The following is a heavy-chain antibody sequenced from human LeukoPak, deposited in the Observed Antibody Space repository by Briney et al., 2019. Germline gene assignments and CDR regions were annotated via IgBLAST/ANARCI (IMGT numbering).Heavy chain of an antibody. V-gene: IGHV3-30*18. J-gene: IGHJ6*02. CDR3: AKGQLLLWFGESDYYYGMDV. Sequence: GGSLRLSCAASGFTFSSFGIHWVRQAPGKGLEWVAVISDDGSNQHYADSVKGRFTISRDNSKNTLYLQMNSLRAEDTAVYYCAKGQLLLWFGESDYYYGMDVWGQGTTVTVSS. CDR2: ISDDGSNQ. CDR1: GFTFSSFG. D-gene: IGHD3-10*01.